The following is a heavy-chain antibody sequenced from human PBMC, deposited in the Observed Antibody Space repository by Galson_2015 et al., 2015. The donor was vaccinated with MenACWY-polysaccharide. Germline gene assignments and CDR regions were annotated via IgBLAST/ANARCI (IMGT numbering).Heavy chain of an antibody. CDR2: LSPTTGNT. J-gene: IGHJ4*02. CDR3: AKGAAHYGSGNYYDY. CDR1: GLTFSSYG. D-gene: IGHD3-10*01. V-gene: IGHV3-23*01. Sequence: SLRLSCAGSGLTFSSYGMGWVRQAPGKGLEWVSGLSPTTGNTYYADSVRGRFIISRDNSKNTLYLQIDSLRAEDTALYYCAKGAAHYGSGNYYDYWGQGTQVTVSS.